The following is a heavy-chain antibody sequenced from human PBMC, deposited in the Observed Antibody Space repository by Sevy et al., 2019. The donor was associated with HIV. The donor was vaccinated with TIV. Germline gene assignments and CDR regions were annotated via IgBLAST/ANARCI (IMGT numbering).Heavy chain of an antibody. J-gene: IGHJ5*01. CDR2: IKHDGSDK. CDR3: VXVDXTRXXXFWSPXXXWFXS. D-gene: IGHD3-3*01. CDR1: GXXFKDTX. Sequence: GGSLRLSCAAXGXXFKDTXMTWVRQAPGKGLEWVANIKHDGSDKNYVDSVKGRFTISRDNAQNSVYLEMNSLTVEDTXXYYCVXVDXTRXXXFWSPXXXWFXSXXXGTLVTVSS. V-gene: IGHV3-7*01.